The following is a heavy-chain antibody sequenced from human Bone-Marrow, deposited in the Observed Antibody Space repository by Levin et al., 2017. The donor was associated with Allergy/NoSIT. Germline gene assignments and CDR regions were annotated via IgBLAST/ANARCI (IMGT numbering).Heavy chain of an antibody. D-gene: IGHD3-22*01. CDR2: ISGSGGNT. V-gene: IGHV3-23*01. J-gene: IGHJ4*02. Sequence: TGGSLRLSCAASGFIFSNYAMNWVRQAPGKGLEWVSQISGSGGNTHYADSVKGRFTFSRDNSKNTLYLQMNSLRAEDTAVYYCAGYATSAYRSTFDCWGQATLVTVSS. CDR1: GFIFSNYA. CDR3: AGYATSAYRSTFDC.